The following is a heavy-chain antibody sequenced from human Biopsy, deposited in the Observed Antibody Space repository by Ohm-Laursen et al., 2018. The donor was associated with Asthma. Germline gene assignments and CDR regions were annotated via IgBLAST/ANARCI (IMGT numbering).Heavy chain of an antibody. Sequence: VTLSLTCSVSGGSMSSSSYYWGWIRQPPGKGLEWMGSISYTGSAYHNPSLKSRVTISEDTSKNHFSLKLSSVTAADTAVYYCARHWDWGSFFDYWGQGTPVTVSS. J-gene: IGHJ4*02. CDR3: ARHWDWGSFFDY. CDR1: GGSMSSSSYY. D-gene: IGHD7-27*01. V-gene: IGHV4-39*01. CDR2: ISYTGSA.